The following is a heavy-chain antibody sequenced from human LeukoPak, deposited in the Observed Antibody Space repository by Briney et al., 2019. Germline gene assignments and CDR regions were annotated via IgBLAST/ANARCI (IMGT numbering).Heavy chain of an antibody. J-gene: IGHJ4*02. D-gene: IGHD3-22*01. Sequence: PGGSLRLSCAASGFTFSSYWMSWVRQAPGKGLEWVANIKQDGSEKYYVDSVKGRSTISRDNAKNSLYLQMNSLRAEDTAVYYCATGIEDITMIVVAAYYFDYWGQGTLVTVSS. CDR3: ATGIEDITMIVVAAYYFDY. V-gene: IGHV3-7*01. CDR2: IKQDGSEK. CDR1: GFTFSSYW.